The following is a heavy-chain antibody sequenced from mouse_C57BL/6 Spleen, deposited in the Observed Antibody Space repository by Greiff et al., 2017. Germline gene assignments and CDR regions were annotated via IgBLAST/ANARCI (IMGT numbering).Heavy chain of an antibody. V-gene: IGHV1-26*01. J-gene: IGHJ4*01. D-gene: IGHD1-1*01. Sequence: EVQLQQSGPELVKPGASVKISCKASGYTFTDYYMNWVKQSHGKSLEWIGDINPNNGGTSYNQKFKGKATLTVDKSSSTAYMKLRSLTSEDSAVYYCARGGSSPMDYWGQGTSVTVSS. CDR3: ARGGSSPMDY. CDR1: GYTFTDYY. CDR2: INPNNGGT.